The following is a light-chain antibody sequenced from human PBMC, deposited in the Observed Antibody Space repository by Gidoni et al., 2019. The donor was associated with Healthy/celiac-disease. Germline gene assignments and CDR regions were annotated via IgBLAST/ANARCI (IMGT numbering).Light chain of an antibody. CDR3: CSYAGSSTLVV. V-gene: IGLV2-23*01. Sequence: QSARTTPASVSGSPGQSITISCTGTSSDVGSYNLVSGYQQHPGKAPKLMIYEGSKRPSGVSNRFSGSKSGNTASLTISGLQAEDEADYYCCSYAGSSTLVVFGGGTKLTVL. CDR2: EGS. J-gene: IGLJ2*01. CDR1: SSDVGSYNL.